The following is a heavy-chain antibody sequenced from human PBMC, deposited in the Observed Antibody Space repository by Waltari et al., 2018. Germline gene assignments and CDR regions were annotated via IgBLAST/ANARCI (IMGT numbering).Heavy chain of an antibody. CDR1: GGSISSYY. V-gene: IGHV4-59*01. D-gene: IGHD3-3*01. Sequence: QVQLQESGPGLVKPSETLSLTCTVSGGSISSYYWSWIRQPPGKGLEWIGYIYYSGSTNYHPSLKSRVTISVDTSKNQFSLKLSSVTAADTAVYYCARATYYDFWSGYYPVVYFDYWGQGTLVTVSS. J-gene: IGHJ4*02. CDR3: ARATYYDFWSGYYPVVYFDY. CDR2: IYYSGST.